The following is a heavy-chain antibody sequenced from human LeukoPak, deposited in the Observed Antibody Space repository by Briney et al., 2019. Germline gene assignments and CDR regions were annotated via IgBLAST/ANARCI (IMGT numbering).Heavy chain of an antibody. D-gene: IGHD2-2*01. J-gene: IGHJ4*02. Sequence: ASVKVSCKASGYTFTGYYMHWVRQAPGQGLEWMGWINPNSGGTNYAQKFQGRVTMTRDTSISTAYMELSRLRSDDTAVYYCARGTARVRRGWEGRYCSSTSCPPYYFDYWGQGTLVTVSS. CDR2: INPNSGGT. CDR3: ARGTARVRRGWEGRYCSSTSCPPYYFDY. V-gene: IGHV1-2*02. CDR1: GYTFTGYY.